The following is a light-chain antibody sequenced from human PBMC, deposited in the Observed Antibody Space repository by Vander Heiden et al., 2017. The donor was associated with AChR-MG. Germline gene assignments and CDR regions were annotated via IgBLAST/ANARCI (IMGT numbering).Light chain of an antibody. V-gene: IGLV1-44*01. J-gene: IGLJ2*01. CDR3: AACDDSLDGDVV. Sequence: QSVLTQPPSASGTPGQRVTISCSGGRSNIGTNTVSWYRQVPGTAPKLLIYSDNQRPSGVPDRFSGSKSGTSASLAISGLQSDDEADYYCAACDDSLDGDVVFGGGTYLTVL. CDR1: RSNIGTNT. CDR2: SDN.